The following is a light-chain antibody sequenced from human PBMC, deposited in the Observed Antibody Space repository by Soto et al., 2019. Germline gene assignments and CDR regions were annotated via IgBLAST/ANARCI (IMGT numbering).Light chain of an antibody. Sequence: ETVLTHSPCTLSLSPVGRATLSCSASQSVRSRYLAWYQQRPGQAPRLLISGASSRATGIPDRFSGSGSGTDFTLTVSRLEPEDFALYYCQQYGNSPITFGQGTRLEIK. V-gene: IGKV3-20*01. CDR2: GAS. J-gene: IGKJ5*01. CDR3: QQYGNSPIT. CDR1: QSVRSRY.